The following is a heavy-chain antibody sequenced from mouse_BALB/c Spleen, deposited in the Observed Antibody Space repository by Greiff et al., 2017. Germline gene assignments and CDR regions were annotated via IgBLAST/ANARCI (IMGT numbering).Heavy chain of an antibody. CDR1: GYSITSGYY. CDR3: ARDYGSRYWYFEV. D-gene: IGHD1-1*01. Sequence: ESGPGLVKPSQSLSLTCSVTGYSITSGYYWNWIRQFPGNKLEWMGYISYDGSNNYNPSLKNRISITRDTSKNQFFLKLNSVTTEDTATYYCARDYGSRYWYFEVWGAGTTVTVSS. J-gene: IGHJ1*01. V-gene: IGHV3-6*02. CDR2: ISYDGSN.